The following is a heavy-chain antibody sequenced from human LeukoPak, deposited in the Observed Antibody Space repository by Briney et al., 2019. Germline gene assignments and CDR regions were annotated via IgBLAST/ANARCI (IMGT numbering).Heavy chain of an antibody. CDR2: INHSGST. CDR1: GGSFSGYY. Sequence: PSETLSLTCAVYGGSFSGYYWSWIRQPPGKGLEWIGEINHSGSTNYNPSLKSRVTISVDTSKNQFSLKLSSVTAADTAVYYCARGRRGYYDSSGYYLYYFDYRGQGTLVTVSS. CDR3: ARGRRGYYDSSGYYLYYFDY. V-gene: IGHV4-34*01. J-gene: IGHJ4*02. D-gene: IGHD3-22*01.